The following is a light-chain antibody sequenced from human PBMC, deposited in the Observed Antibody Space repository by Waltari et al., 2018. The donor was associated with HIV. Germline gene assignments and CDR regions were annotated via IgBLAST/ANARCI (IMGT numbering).Light chain of an antibody. Sequence: QSALTQPPSASGSPGQSVTISCTGTSSDVGGYNYVSWYQQYPGKVPKLLIYEVTKRPSGVNDRFAGSKSGNTASLTVSGLQADDEADYYFSSYGGTKNFIVFGGGTKLTVL. V-gene: IGLV2-8*01. J-gene: IGLJ2*01. CDR1: SSDVGGYNY. CDR3: SSYGGTKNFIV. CDR2: EVT.